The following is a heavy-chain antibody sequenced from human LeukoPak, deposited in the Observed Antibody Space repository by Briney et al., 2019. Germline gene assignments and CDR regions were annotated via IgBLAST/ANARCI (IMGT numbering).Heavy chain of an antibody. Sequence: SETLSLTCTVSGGSISGGHYYWTWIRQHPGRGLEWVGHIYSSGGTYYNPSLRSRLTMSVDTSKNQFSLKLSSVTATDTAVYYCARGRYYGDYPIFDYWGQGTLVTVSS. CDR3: ARGRYYGDYPIFDY. V-gene: IGHV4-31*03. D-gene: IGHD4-17*01. CDR1: GGSISGGHYY. CDR2: IYSSGGT. J-gene: IGHJ4*02.